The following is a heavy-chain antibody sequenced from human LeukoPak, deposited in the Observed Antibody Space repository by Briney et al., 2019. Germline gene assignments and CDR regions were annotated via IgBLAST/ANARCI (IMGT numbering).Heavy chain of an antibody. J-gene: IGHJ4*02. CDR1: GFTFSSYA. CDR2: INSNGGST. Sequence: PGGSLRLSCSASGFTFSSYAMHWVRQAPGKGLEYVSAINSNGGSTYYADSVKGRFTISRDNSKSTLYLQMSSLRAEDTAVYYCVKQMYYDFWSGSGGFDYWGQGTLVTVSS. CDR3: VKQMYYDFWSGSGGFDY. V-gene: IGHV3-64D*06. D-gene: IGHD3-3*01.